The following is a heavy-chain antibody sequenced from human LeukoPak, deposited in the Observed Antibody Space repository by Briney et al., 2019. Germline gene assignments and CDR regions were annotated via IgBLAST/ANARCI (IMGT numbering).Heavy chain of an antibody. D-gene: IGHD3-22*01. V-gene: IGHV1-24*01. CDR1: GYTLTELS. CDR2: FDPEDGET. CDR3: ATTYYYDSSGYYGIDY. Sequence: ASVKVSCKVSGYTLTELSMHWVRQAPGKGLEWMGGFDPEDGETIYAQKFQGRVTMTEDTSTDTAYMELSSLRSEDTAAYYCATTYYYDSSGYYGIDYWGQGTLVTVSS. J-gene: IGHJ4*02.